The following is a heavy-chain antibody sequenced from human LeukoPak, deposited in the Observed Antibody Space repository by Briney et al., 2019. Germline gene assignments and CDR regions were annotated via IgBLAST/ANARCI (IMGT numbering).Heavy chain of an antibody. CDR2: ISSSSSYI. CDR3: ARGQDWNHDY. CDR1: GFTFGSYS. Sequence: GGSLRLSCAASGFTFGSYSVNWVRQAPGKGLEWVSSISSSSSYIYYADSVKGRFTISRDNAKNSLYLQMNSLRAEDTAVYYCARGQDWNHDYWGQGTLVTVSS. D-gene: IGHD1-1*01. J-gene: IGHJ4*02. V-gene: IGHV3-21*01.